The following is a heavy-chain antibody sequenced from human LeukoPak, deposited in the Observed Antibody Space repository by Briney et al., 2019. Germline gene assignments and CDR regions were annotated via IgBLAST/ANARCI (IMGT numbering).Heavy chain of an antibody. CDR3: ARGRIAAAWFDFDY. D-gene: IGHD6-13*01. CDR2: IYYSGST. V-gene: IGHV4-59*01. Sequence: SETLSLTCAVYGGSFSGYYWSWIRQPPGKGLEWIGYIYYSGSTNYNPSLKSRVTISVDTSKNQFSLKLSSVTAADTAVYYCARGRIAAAWFDFDYWGQGTLVTVSS. CDR1: GGSFSGYY. J-gene: IGHJ4*02.